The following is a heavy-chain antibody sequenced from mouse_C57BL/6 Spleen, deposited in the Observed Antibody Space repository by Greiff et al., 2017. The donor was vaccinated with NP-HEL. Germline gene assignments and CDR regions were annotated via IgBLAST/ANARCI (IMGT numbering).Heavy chain of an antibody. Sequence: EVKLMESGGGLVKPGGSLKLSCAASGFTFSDYGMPWVRQAPEKGLEWVAYISSGSSTIYYADTVKGRFTISRDNAKNTLFLQMTSLRSEDTAMYYCARRRIYYGYDGDAMDYWGQGTSVTVSS. V-gene: IGHV5-17*01. CDR3: ARRRIYYGYDGDAMDY. J-gene: IGHJ4*01. D-gene: IGHD2-2*01. CDR1: GFTFSDYG. CDR2: ISSGSSTI.